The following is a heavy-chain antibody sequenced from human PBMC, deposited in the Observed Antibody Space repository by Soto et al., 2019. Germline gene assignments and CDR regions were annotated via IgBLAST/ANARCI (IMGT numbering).Heavy chain of an antibody. D-gene: IGHD1-7*01. CDR1: GYSFASYW. V-gene: IGHV5-51*01. Sequence: GESLKISCKGSGYSFASYWIGWVRQMPGKGLEWMWIIYPTNSDTRYSPSFQGQVTLSADKPINTAYLHWRSLKASDTAMYYCARLPYNWNYPDYYYYNMDVWGQGTSVTVSS. CDR2: IYPTNSDT. J-gene: IGHJ6*02. CDR3: ARLPYNWNYPDYYYYNMDV.